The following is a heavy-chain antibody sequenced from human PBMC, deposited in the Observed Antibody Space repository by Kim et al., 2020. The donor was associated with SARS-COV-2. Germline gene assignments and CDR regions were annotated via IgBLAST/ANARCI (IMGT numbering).Heavy chain of an antibody. CDR3: ARLYAFTWSYTAYYFDF. V-gene: IGHV4-39*01. D-gene: IGHD3-10*01. CDR2: LTFSGRT. J-gene: IGHJ4*02. Sequence: SETLSLTCTVSGASIGSLGYFWACIRPPPGGGLEWIASLTFSGRTYYNPSLERRVTTSFDTSKTQFSLRLTAVTAADTAVYHCARLYAFTWSYTAYYFDFWGEGTLVSVSS. CDR1: GASIGSLGYF.